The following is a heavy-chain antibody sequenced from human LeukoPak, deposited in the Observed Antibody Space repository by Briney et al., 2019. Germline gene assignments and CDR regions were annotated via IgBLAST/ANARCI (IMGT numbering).Heavy chain of an antibody. CDR2: MNPNSGNT. J-gene: IGHJ6*02. D-gene: IGHD1-26*01. CDR3: ARGGGSYLVSFGYYYYYGMDV. Sequence: ASVKVSCKASGYTFTSYDISWVRQATGQGLEWMGWMNPNSGNTGYAQKFQGRVTMTRNTSISTAYMELSSLRSEDTAVYYCARGGGSYLVSFGYYYYYGMDVWGQGTTVTVSS. CDR1: GYTFTSYD. V-gene: IGHV1-8*01.